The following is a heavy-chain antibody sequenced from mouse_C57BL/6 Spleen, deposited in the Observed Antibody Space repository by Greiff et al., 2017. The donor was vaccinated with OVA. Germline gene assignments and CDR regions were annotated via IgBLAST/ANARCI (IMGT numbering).Heavy chain of an antibody. J-gene: IGHJ4*01. CDR3: ARGGYDYEGGYAMDY. V-gene: IGHV1-64*01. Sequence: VKLQQPGAELVKPGASVKLSCKASGYTFTSYWMHWVKQRPGQGLEWIGMIHPNSGSTNYNEKFKSKATLTVDKSSSTAYMQLSSLTSEDSAVYYCARGGYDYEGGYAMDYWGQGTSVTVSS. CDR2: IHPNSGST. D-gene: IGHD2-4*01. CDR1: GYTFTSYW.